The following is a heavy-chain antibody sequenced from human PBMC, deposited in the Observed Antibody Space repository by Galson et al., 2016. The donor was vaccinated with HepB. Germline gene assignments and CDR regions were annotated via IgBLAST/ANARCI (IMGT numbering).Heavy chain of an antibody. CDR2: TSPYNGNT. J-gene: IGHJ4*02. CDR3: ARDSRDFYFDY. D-gene: IGHD3-3*01. CDR1: GHTFTTYGTNYG. V-gene: IGHV1-18*01. Sequence: SVKVSCQASGHTFTTYGTNYGISWVRQAPGQGFEWMGWTSPYNGNTNYAQNFRGRVTMTTDTSTSTAYMELRSLRSDDTAVYYCARDSRDFYFDYWGQGTLVTVSS.